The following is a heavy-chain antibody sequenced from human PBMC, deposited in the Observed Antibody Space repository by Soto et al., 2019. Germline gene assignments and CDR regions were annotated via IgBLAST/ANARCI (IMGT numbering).Heavy chain of an antibody. J-gene: IGHJ4*01. V-gene: IGHV1-3*01. CDR1: GYTFTSYA. CDR3: ARGFSQNCSGGSCYFY. Sequence: ASVKVCCKASGYTFTSYAMHWVRQAPGQRLEWMGWINAGNGNTKYSQKFQGRVTITRDTSASTAYMELSSLRSEDTAVYYCARGFSQNCSGGSCYFYWGQGTLVTVSS. CDR2: INAGNGNT. D-gene: IGHD2-15*01.